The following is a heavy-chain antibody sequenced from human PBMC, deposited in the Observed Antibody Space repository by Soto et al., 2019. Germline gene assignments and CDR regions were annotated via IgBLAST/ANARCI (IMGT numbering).Heavy chain of an antibody. V-gene: IGHV1-3*01. D-gene: IGHD3-10*01. Sequence: ASVKVSCKASGYTFTSYAMHWVRQATGQRLEWMGWINAGNGNTKYSQKFQGRVTITRDTSASTAYMELSSVTAADTAVYYCARDLGVRGVIIGPDYYYGMDVWGQGTTFTVS. CDR3: ARDLGVRGVIIGPDYYYGMDV. CDR1: GYTFTSYA. CDR2: INAGNGNT. J-gene: IGHJ6*02.